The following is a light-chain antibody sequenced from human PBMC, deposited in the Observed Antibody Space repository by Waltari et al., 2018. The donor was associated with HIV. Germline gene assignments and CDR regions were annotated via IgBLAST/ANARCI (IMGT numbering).Light chain of an antibody. CDR2: VGTGGIVG. J-gene: IGLJ1*01. Sequence: QPVLTQPPSASASLGASVTLTCTLSSGHSNYKVDWYQQRPGKGPRFVMRVGTGGIVGSKGDGIPDRFSVLGSGLNRCLTIKNIQEEDESDYHCGADLGSGSNFVYVFGTGTKVTVL. V-gene: IGLV9-49*01. CDR1: SGHSNYK. CDR3: GADLGSGSNFVYV.